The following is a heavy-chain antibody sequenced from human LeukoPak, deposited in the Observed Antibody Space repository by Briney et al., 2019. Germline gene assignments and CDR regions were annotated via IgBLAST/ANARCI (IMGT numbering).Heavy chain of an antibody. CDR2: IYYSGST. Sequence: PLETLCLTCNVSGGSISSYYWSWIRQPPGKELEWIGYIYYSGSTNYNPSLMSRVTISVDMSKNQFSLKLSSVTAADTAVYYCARGRSGYPVMVDYWGQGTLVPV. D-gene: IGHD3-22*01. V-gene: IGHV4-59*01. CDR1: GGSISSYY. J-gene: IGHJ4*02. CDR3: ARGRSGYPVMVDY.